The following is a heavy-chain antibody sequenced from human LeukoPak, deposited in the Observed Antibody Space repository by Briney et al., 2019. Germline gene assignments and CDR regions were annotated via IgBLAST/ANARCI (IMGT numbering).Heavy chain of an antibody. CDR3: TTDDAAAADLYYFDY. D-gene: IGHD6-13*01. J-gene: IGHJ4*02. CDR2: IKSKTDGGTT. CDR1: GFTFSNAW. Sequence: GSLRLSCAASGFTFSNAWMSWVRQAPGKGLEWGGRIKSKTDGGTTDYAAPVKGRFTISRDDSKNTPYLQMNSLKTEDTAVYYCTTDDAAAADLYYFDYWGQGTLVTVSS. V-gene: IGHV3-15*01.